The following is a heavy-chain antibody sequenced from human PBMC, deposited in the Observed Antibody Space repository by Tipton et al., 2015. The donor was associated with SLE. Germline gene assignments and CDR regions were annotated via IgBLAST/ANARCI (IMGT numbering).Heavy chain of an antibody. J-gene: IGHJ4*02. Sequence: GLVKPSETLSLTCSVSGGSMSYHYWSWIRQPAGKGLEWIGRIFTSGSTDYNPSLKSRVTMSVDTSQNQFSLKLTSATAADTAVYYCARGLSSSWYGYWGQGTLVTVSS. CDR3: ARGLSSSWYGY. V-gene: IGHV4-4*07. D-gene: IGHD6-13*01. CDR1: GGSMSYHY. CDR2: IFTSGST.